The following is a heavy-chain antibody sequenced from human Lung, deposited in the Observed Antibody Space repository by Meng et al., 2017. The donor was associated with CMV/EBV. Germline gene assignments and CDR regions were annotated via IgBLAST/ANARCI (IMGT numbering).Heavy chain of an antibody. V-gene: IGHV4-34*01. CDR2: INHSGST. CDR1: GGSFSGYY. CDR3: ARAGRSYGMDV. Sequence: LXCAVYGGSFSGYYWSWIRQPPGKGLEWIGEINHSGSTNYNPSLKSRVTLSVDTSKNQFSLKLSSVTAADTAVYYCARAGRSYGMDVWGQGTTVTVSS. J-gene: IGHJ6*02.